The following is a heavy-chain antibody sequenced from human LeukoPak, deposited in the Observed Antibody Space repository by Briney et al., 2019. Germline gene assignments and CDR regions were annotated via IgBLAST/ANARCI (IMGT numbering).Heavy chain of an antibody. CDR2: ISSSSSYI. CDR3: ARVLPRDYYDSSGSIDY. J-gene: IGHJ4*02. D-gene: IGHD3-22*01. CDR1: GFTFSSYS. V-gene: IGHV3-21*01. Sequence: PGGSLGLSCAASGFTFSSYSMNWVRQAPGKGLEWVSSISSSSSYIYYADSVKGRFTISRDNAKNSLYLQMNSLRAEDTAVYYCARVLPRDYYDSSGSIDYWGQGTLVTVSS.